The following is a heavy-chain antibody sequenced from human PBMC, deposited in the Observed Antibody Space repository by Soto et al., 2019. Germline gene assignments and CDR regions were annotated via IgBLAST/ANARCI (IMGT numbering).Heavy chain of an antibody. CDR2: INPSGGST. J-gene: IGHJ3*02. CDR3: ARGWGGGAFDI. CDR1: GYTFTSYY. Sequence: QVQLVQSGAEVKKPGASVKVSCKASGYTFTSYYMHWVRQAPGQGLEWMGIINPSGGSTSYAQKFQGRVTMTRDTSTSTVYVELSRLRSEDTAVYYCARGWGGGAFDIWGQGTMVTVSS. V-gene: IGHV1-46*01. D-gene: IGHD3-16*01.